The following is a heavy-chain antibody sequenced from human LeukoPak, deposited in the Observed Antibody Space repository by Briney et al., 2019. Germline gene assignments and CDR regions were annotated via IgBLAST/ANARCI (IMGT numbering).Heavy chain of an antibody. CDR2: ISRSSSYI. Sequence: GGSLRLSCAASGFTFSNYTMNWVRQAPGKGLEWVSCISRSSSYIHYADSVQGRFTISRDNAKNSLYLQMNSLRAEDTAVYYCAKAGSSSWYESLVGSLYYWGQGTLVTVSS. D-gene: IGHD6-13*01. J-gene: IGHJ4*02. CDR1: GFTFSNYT. CDR3: AKAGSSSWYESLVGSLYY. V-gene: IGHV3-21*01.